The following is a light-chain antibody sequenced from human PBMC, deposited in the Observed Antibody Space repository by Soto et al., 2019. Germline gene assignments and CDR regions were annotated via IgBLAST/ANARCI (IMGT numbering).Light chain of an antibody. V-gene: IGLV1-44*01. CDR2: SNH. J-gene: IGLJ2*01. CDR1: SSNIGSNS. CDR3: SAWDDSLVVV. Sequence: SALTHPPSASGTPGQTVTISCSGSSSNIGSNSVNWFQHLPGAVPKLLIFSNHQRPSGVPDRFSGSKSGTSASLAISGLQTEDEADYYCSAWDDSLVVVFGGGTKVTVL.